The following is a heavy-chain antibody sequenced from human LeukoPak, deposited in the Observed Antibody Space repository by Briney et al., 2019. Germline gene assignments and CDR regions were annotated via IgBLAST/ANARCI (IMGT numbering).Heavy chain of an antibody. Sequence: SQTLSLTCAISGDSVSSNSAAWNWIRQSPSRGLEWLGRTYYRSKWYNQYAVSVKSRIIINPDTSKNQFSLQLNSVTPEDTAVYYCARDRSTAARDGNYFDYWGRGTLVTVSS. D-gene: IGHD6-6*01. CDR2: TYYRSKWYN. CDR1: GDSVSSNSAA. CDR3: ARDRSTAARDGNYFDY. V-gene: IGHV6-1*01. J-gene: IGHJ4*02.